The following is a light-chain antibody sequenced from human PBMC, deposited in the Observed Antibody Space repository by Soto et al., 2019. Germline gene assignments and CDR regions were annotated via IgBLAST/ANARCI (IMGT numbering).Light chain of an antibody. CDR1: SSDVGGYNY. J-gene: IGLJ1*01. CDR3: SSYTTSSSYV. V-gene: IGLV2-14*01. CDR2: EVN. Sequence: QSALTQPASVSGPPGQSVTISCTGTSSDVGGYNYVSWYQQHPGTAPKLIIYEVNNRPLGVSNRFSGSKSGNTASLTISGLQAGDEADYFCSSYTTSSSYVFGPGTKVTVL.